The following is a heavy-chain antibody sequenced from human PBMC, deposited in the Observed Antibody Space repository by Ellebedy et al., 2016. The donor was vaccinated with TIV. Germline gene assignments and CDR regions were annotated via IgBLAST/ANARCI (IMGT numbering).Heavy chain of an antibody. V-gene: IGHV1-69*13. J-gene: IGHJ4*02. Sequence: SVKVSXXASGGTFSSYAISWVRQAPGQGLEWMGGIIPIFGTANYAQKFQGRVTITADESTSTAYMELSSLRSEDTAVYYCATAGGFESSGWYYWGQGTLVTVSS. D-gene: IGHD6-19*01. CDR3: ATAGGFESSGWYY. CDR1: GGTFSSYA. CDR2: IIPIFGTA.